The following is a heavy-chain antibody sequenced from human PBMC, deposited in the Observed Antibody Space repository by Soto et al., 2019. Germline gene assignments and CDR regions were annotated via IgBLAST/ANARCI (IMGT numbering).Heavy chain of an antibody. CDR3: AREKGHSNPFDY. V-gene: IGHV4-38-2*02. CDR1: GYSISNGYY. Sequence: PSETLSLTCSVSGYSISNGYYWALIRQSPGKGLEWIGSVYQTVSASYNPSLKSRATILVDISKNQFSLKLQSVTAADTAVYYCAREKGHSNPFDYWGQGTLVTVSS. CDR2: VYQTVSA. J-gene: IGHJ4*02. D-gene: IGHD4-4*01.